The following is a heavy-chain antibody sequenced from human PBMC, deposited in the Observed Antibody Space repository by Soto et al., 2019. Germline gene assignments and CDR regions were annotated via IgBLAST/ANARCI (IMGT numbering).Heavy chain of an antibody. J-gene: IGHJ4*02. CDR2: ISGSGGST. V-gene: IGHV3-23*01. Sequence: PGGSLRLSCAASGFTFSSYAMSWVRQAPGKGLEWVSAISGSGGSTYYADSVKGRFTISRDNSKNTLYLQMNSLRAEDTAVYYCAKSSKVKEYSGSYYVTYYFDYWGQGTLVTVSS. D-gene: IGHD1-26*01. CDR1: GFTFSSYA. CDR3: AKSSKVKEYSGSYYVTYYFDY.